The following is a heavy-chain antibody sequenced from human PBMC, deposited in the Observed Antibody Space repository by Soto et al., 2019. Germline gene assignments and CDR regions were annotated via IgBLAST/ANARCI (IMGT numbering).Heavy chain of an antibody. CDR2: IIPILGIA. J-gene: IGHJ6*03. CDR3: ARDLVARYCSSTSCSRDKYYYYMDV. CDR1: GGTFSSYT. D-gene: IGHD2-2*01. V-gene: IGHV1-69*08. Sequence: QVQLVQSGAEVKKPGSSVKVSCKASGGTFSSYTISWVRQAPGQGLEWMGRIIPILGIANYAEKFRVRVTITADKSTSTAYMELSSLRSENTAVYYCARDLVARYCSSTSCSRDKYYYYMDVWGKGTTVTVSS.